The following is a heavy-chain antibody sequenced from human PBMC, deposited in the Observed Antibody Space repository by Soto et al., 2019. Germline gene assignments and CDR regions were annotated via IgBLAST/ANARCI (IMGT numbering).Heavy chain of an antibody. CDR3: AKTKTPHVRNGMDV. J-gene: IGHJ6*02. CDR1: GDSLSSGGYY. Sequence: QVRLQQSGPGLVRPSQTLSLTCTVSGDSLSSGGYYCIWIRQLPGKGLEWIGFIYYSGTTFYNPALRSRVTMSADASKDQISLKLSSVTAADTAVYFCAKTKTPHVRNGMDVWGQGTTVSVSS. CDR2: IYYSGTT. V-gene: IGHV4-31*04. D-gene: IGHD2-8*01.